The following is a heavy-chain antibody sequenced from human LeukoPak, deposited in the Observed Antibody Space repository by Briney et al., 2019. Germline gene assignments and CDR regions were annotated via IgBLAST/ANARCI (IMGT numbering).Heavy chain of an antibody. CDR3: AKQGRTNSSGYYYPFDY. J-gene: IGHJ4*02. Sequence: SETLSLSCSVSGGSTSSTTYYWGWIRQPPGKGLEWIGSISYSGSTYYNPSLKSRVTISVDTSKNQFSLRLRSVTVADTAVYYCAKQGRTNSSGYYYPFDYWGQGNLATVSS. CDR2: ISYSGST. CDR1: GGSTSSTTYY. V-gene: IGHV4-39*01. D-gene: IGHD3-22*01.